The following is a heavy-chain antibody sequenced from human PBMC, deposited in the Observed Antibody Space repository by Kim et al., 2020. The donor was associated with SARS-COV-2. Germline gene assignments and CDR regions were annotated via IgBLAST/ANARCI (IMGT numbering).Heavy chain of an antibody. CDR2: IWYDGSNK. J-gene: IGHJ3*02. Sequence: GGSLRLSCAASGFTFSSYGMHWVRQAPGKGLEWVAVIWYDGSNKYYADSVKGRFTISRDNSKNTLYLQMNSLRAEDTAVYYCTRERAPYGSGSYYKGGYAFDIWGQGTMVTVSS. CDR3: TRERAPYGSGSYYKGGYAFDI. V-gene: IGHV3-33*01. CDR1: GFTFSSYG. D-gene: IGHD3-10*01.